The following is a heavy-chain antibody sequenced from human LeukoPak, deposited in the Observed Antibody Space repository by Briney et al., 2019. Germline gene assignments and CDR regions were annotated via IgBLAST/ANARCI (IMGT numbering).Heavy chain of an antibody. V-gene: IGHV4-59*08. J-gene: IGHJ4*02. CDR3: ARHEFASPFDS. CDR1: GGSISNSY. CDR2: IYYTGDS. D-gene: IGHD2-21*01. Sequence: SETLSLTCTVSGGSISNSYWSWIRQPPGKGLEWIGYIYYTGDSDYNPSLKSRVAISLDTSKNQLSLNLRSVTAADTAVYYCARHEFASPFDSWGQGTLVTVSS.